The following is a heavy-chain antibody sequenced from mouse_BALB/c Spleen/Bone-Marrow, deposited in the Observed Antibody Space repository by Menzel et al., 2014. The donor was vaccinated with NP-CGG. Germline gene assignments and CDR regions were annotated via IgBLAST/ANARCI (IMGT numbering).Heavy chain of an antibody. Sequence: VQLQQSGAELAKPGASVKMSCKASGYTFTSYWMHWVKQRPGQGLEWIGYINPSTGYTEYNQKFKDKATLTADKSSSTAYMQLSGLTSEVSAVYYCARQITTVDYAMDYWGQGTSVTVSS. V-gene: IGHV1-7*01. J-gene: IGHJ4*01. D-gene: IGHD1-1*01. CDR3: ARQITTVDYAMDY. CDR2: INPSTGYT. CDR1: GYTFTSYW.